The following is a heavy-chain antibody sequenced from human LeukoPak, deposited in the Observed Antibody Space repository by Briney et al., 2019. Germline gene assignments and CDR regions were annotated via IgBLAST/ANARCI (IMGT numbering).Heavy chain of an antibody. V-gene: IGHV3-33*01. CDR2: IWYDGSNK. J-gene: IGHJ4*02. Sequence: GGSLRLSCAASGFTFNIYGMHWVRQAPGKGLEWVAVIWYDGSNKYYADSVKGRFTISRDNSKDTVYLQMNSLRDEDSATYYCVRVFLESLTAGYFDHWGQGTLVTVSP. CDR3: VRVFLESLTAGYFDH. CDR1: GFTFNIYG. D-gene: IGHD3-3*01.